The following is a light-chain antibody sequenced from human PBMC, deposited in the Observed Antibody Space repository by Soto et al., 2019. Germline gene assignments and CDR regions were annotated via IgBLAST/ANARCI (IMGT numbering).Light chain of an antibody. CDR3: AAWDDSLNGRV. V-gene: IGLV1-44*01. CDR2: SNN. Sequence: QAVVTQPPSASGTPGQRVTISCSGSSSNIGSNTVNWYQQFPGTAPKVLMYSNNQRPSGVPDRFSGSKSGTSASLAISGLQSEDEADYYCAAWDDSLNGRVFGGGTKVTVL. J-gene: IGLJ3*02. CDR1: SSNIGSNT.